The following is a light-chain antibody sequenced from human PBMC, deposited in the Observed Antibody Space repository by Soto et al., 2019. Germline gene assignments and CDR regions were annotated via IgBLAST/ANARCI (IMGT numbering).Light chain of an antibody. Sequence: SYELTQPPSVSVAPGKTATITCGGNNIGSESMHWYQQKPGQAPVLVIYYDSDRPSGIPERFSGSNSGNTATLTISRVEAGDEADYYCQVWDSSSDHPDWVFGGGTQLTVL. J-gene: IGLJ7*01. CDR1: NIGSES. CDR3: QVWDSSSDHPDWV. V-gene: IGLV3-21*04. CDR2: YDS.